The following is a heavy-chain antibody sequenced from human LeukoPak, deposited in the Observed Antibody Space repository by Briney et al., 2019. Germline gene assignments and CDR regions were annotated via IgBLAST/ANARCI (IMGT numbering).Heavy chain of an antibody. J-gene: IGHJ6*03. CDR2: ISGSSYI. D-gene: IGHD3-10*01. V-gene: IGHV3-21*01. Sequence: PGGSLRLSCAASGFTFSSYSMNWVRQAPGKGLEWVSSISGSSYIYYADSVKGRFTISRDNTKNSLYLQMNSLRAEDTAVYYCARDREVRGVIRYMDVWGKGTTVTVSS. CDR3: ARDREVRGVIRYMDV. CDR1: GFTFSSYS.